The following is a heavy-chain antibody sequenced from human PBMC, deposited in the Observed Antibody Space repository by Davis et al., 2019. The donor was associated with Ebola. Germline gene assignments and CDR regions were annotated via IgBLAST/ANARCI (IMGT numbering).Heavy chain of an antibody. Sequence: ASVKVSCKASGYTFTTYYMVWVRQAPGQGLEWMGIINPSDGDTRYAQKFQGRVTMTRDTSTNTVYMGLSSLRSEDTAVYYCARAIYYYDGSAYSDFWGQGTLVTISS. J-gene: IGHJ4*02. CDR3: ARAIYYYDGSAYSDF. CDR2: INPSDGDT. D-gene: IGHD3-22*01. CDR1: GYTFTTYY. V-gene: IGHV1-46*01.